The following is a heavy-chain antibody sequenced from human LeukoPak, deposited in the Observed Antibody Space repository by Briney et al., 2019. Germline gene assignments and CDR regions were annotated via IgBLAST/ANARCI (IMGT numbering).Heavy chain of an antibody. CDR1: GFTFSSYA. D-gene: IGHD6-13*01. J-gene: IGHJ4*02. CDR2: ISSNGGST. Sequence: GGSLRLSCSASGFTFSSYAMHWVRQAPGKGLEYVSAISSNGGSTYYADSVKGGFTISRDNSKNTLYLQMSSLRAEDTAVYYCVKEGDSSSWYEVDYWGQGTLVTVSS. V-gene: IGHV3-64D*06. CDR3: VKEGDSSSWYEVDY.